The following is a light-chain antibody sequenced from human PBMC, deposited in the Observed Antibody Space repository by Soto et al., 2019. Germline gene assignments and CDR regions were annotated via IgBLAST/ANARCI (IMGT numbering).Light chain of an antibody. CDR1: SSDVGGYNY. CDR3: CSYAGDYTGV. V-gene: IGLV2-11*01. CDR2: DVS. Sequence: QSALTQPRSVSGSPGQSVTISCTGTSSDVGGYNYVSWYQQHPGKAPKLMIYDVSKRPSGVPDRFFGSESGNTASLTISGLQAEDEADYYCCSYAGDYTGVFGGGTKVTVL. J-gene: IGLJ3*02.